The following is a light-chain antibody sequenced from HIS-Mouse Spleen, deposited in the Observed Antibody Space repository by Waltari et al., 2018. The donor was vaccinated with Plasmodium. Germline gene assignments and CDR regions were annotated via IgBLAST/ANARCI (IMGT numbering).Light chain of an antibody. Sequence: IVLTQSPATLSLSPGERATLSCRASQSVRSYLAWYQQKPVQAPRLLLYDASNRATGIPARFSGSGSGTDFTLTISSLEPEDFALYYCQQRSNWPPTFGQGTRLEIK. J-gene: IGKJ5*01. CDR2: DAS. CDR3: QQRSNWPPT. CDR1: QSVRSY. V-gene: IGKV3-11*01.